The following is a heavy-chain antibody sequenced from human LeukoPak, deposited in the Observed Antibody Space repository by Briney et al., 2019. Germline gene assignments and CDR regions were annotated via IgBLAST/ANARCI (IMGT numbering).Heavy chain of an antibody. J-gene: IGHJ4*02. D-gene: IGHD3-10*01. CDR3: TIGYMVRGAPFDY. CDR1: GFTFSNAW. Sequence: PGGSLRLSCAASGFTFSNAWMSWVRQAPGKGLEWVGRIKSKTDGGTTDYAAPVKGRFTISRDDSKNTLYLQMNSLKTEDTAVYYCTIGYMVRGAPFDYWGQGTLVTVSS. CDR2: IKSKTDGGTT. V-gene: IGHV3-15*01.